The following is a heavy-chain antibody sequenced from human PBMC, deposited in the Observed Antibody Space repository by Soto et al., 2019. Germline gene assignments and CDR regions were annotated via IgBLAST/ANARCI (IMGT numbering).Heavy chain of an antibody. CDR2: ISGSGDST. CDR3: ARELGYCSGGNCFMEGAFDI. D-gene: IGHD2-15*01. V-gene: IGHV3-23*01. J-gene: IGHJ3*02. Sequence: GESLKISCAASGSTFSSYAMSWVRQAPGKGLEWVSVISGSGDSTYYADSVKGRFTISRDNSKNTLYLQMNSLRAEDTAVYYCARELGYCSGGNCFMEGAFDIWGQGTMVTVSS. CDR1: GSTFSSYA.